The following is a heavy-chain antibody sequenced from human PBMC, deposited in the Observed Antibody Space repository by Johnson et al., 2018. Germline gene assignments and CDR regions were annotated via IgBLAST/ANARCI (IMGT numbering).Heavy chain of an antibody. J-gene: IGHJ1*01. CDR2: ISYDGSNK. Sequence: QVQLVQSGGGAVQPGRSLRLSCGASGFTFSTYGMHWVRQAPGKGLEWVAVISYDGSNKYYADSVKGRFTISRDNSKNTLYLQMNRLRAEDTAVYYCARARMPYGDYLEYFQHWGQGTLVTVSS. V-gene: IGHV3-30*03. D-gene: IGHD4-17*01. CDR3: ARARMPYGDYLEYFQH. CDR1: GFTFSTYG.